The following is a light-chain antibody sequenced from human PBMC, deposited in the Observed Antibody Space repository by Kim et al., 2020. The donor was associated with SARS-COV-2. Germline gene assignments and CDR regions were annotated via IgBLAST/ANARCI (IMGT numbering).Light chain of an antibody. CDR3: QSYDSSLSGFVV. CDR1: SSNIGAGYD. Sequence: VTSSCTGSSSNIGAGYDVQLYQQRPGTAPKLLLYGNSNRPSGVPDRFSGSKSGTSASLAITGLQAEDEADYYCQSYDSSLSGFVVFGGGTQLTVL. J-gene: IGLJ2*01. V-gene: IGLV1-40*01. CDR2: GNS.